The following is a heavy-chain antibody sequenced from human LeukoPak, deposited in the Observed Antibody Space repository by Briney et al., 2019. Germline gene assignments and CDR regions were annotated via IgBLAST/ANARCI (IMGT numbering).Heavy chain of an antibody. CDR1: GYTFTNYY. CDR3: ARNSISGFGVEI. Sequence: ASVKVSCKASGYTFTNYYILWVRQAPGQGLEWMGIINPSGGTTTYAQKFQGRVTMTRDMSTSTVYMELSSLESDDTALYYCARNSISGFGVEIWGQGTQVTVSS. CDR2: INPSGGTT. V-gene: IGHV1-46*01. D-gene: IGHD3-10*01. J-gene: IGHJ4*02.